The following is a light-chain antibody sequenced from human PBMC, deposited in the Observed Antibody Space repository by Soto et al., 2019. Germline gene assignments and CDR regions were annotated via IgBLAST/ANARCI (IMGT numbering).Light chain of an antibody. J-gene: IGKJ5*01. CDR3: QQRSNWPIT. V-gene: IGKV1-5*03. Sequence: DIQMTQSPSTLSASVGDRVTITCRASQTFGRWLAWFQQKPGKAPKLLIYEASNLQSGFPSRFSGSGSGTKFTLTISSLEPEDFAVYYCQQRSNWPITFGQGTRLEIK. CDR2: EAS. CDR1: QTFGRW.